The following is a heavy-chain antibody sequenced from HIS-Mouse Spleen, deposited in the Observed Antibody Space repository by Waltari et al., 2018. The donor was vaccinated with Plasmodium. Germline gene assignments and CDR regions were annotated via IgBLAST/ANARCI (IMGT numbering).Heavy chain of an antibody. CDR3: AKAQGVINFDY. CDR1: GLPFSSYG. CDR2: ISYDGSNK. D-gene: IGHD3-16*01. Sequence: QVQLVESGGGVVQPGRSLRLPCAASGLPFSSYGMHWVRQAPRKGLEWVAVISYDGSNKYYADSVKGRFTISRDNSKNTLYLQMNSLRAEDTAVYYCAKAQGVINFDYWGQGTLVTVSS. J-gene: IGHJ4*02. V-gene: IGHV3-30*18.